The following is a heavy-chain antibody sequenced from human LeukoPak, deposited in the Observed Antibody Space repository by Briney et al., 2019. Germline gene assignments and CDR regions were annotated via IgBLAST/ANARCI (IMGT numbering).Heavy chain of an antibody. Sequence: PSETLSLTCVVYDGSFSGYYWSWIRQPPGKGLEWIAEIDQSGTTNYNPSLKTRVSISVDTSKKQFSLTLTPMTAADTAVYYCARIPHFYFGYGYFDSWGQGTLVTVSS. CDR2: IDQSGTT. J-gene: IGHJ4*02. D-gene: IGHD2/OR15-2a*01. V-gene: IGHV4-34*01. CDR3: ARIPHFYFGYGYFDS. CDR1: DGSFSGYY.